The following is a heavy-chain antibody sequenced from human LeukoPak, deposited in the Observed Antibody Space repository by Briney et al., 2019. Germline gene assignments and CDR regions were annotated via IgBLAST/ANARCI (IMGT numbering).Heavy chain of an antibody. CDR1: GGSFNGYY. CDR2: INHSGST. Sequence: SETLSLTCAVYGGSFNGYYWSWIRQPPGKGLEWIGEINHSGSTNYNPSLKSRVTISVDTSKNQFSLKLSSVTAADTAVYYCARDPLPSGDYGINYWGPGTLVTVSS. D-gene: IGHD3-16*01. CDR3: ARDPLPSGDYGINY. J-gene: IGHJ4*02. V-gene: IGHV4-34*01.